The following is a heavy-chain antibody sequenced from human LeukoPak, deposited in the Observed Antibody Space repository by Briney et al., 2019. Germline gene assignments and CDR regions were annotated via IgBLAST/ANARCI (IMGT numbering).Heavy chain of an antibody. V-gene: IGHV3-23*01. D-gene: IGHD3-22*01. J-gene: IGHJ6*02. CDR2: ISGSGGST. CDR1: GFTFSSYA. Sequence: GGSLRLSCAASGFTFSSYAMSWVRQAPGKGLEWVSAISGSGGSTYYADSVKGRFTISRDNSKNTLYLQMNSLRAEDTAVYYCAKVLYYYDSTHTDGMDVWGQGTTVTVSS. CDR3: AKVLYYYDSTHTDGMDV.